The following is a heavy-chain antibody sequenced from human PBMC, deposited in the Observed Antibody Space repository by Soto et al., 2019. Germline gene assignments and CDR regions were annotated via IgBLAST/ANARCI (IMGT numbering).Heavy chain of an antibody. CDR3: ARDIMGDDYGDYHFDY. CDR1: GCSISSYY. CDR2: IYYSGST. Sequence: SETVSLTCTVSGCSISSYYWSWIRQPPGKGLEWIGYIYYSGSTNYNPSLKSRVTISVDTSKNQFSLKLSSVTAADTAVYYCARDIMGDDYGDYHFDYWGQGTLVTVSS. J-gene: IGHJ4*02. D-gene: IGHD4-17*01. V-gene: IGHV4-59*01.